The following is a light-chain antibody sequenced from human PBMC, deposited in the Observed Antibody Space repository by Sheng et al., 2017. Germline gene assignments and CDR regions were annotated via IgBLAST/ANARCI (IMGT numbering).Light chain of an antibody. CDR3: SSYTSRSTLV. CDR2: EVS. J-gene: IGLJ2*01. CDR1: SSDVGGYKY. Sequence: QSALTQPASVSGSPGQSITISCTGTSSDVGGYKYVSWYQQHPGKAPKLMIYEVSNRPSGVSDRFSGSKSVNTASLTISGLQAEDEADYYCSSYTSRSTLVFGGGTKLTVL. V-gene: IGLV2-14*01.